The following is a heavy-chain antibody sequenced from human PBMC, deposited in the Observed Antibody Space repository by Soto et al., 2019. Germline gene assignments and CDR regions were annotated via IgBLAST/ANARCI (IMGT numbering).Heavy chain of an antibody. J-gene: IGHJ4*02. CDR2: IWYDGSNK. Sequence: QVQLVESGGGVVQPGRSLRLSCAASGFTFSSYGMHWVRQAPGKGLEWVAVIWYDGSNKYYADSVKGRFTFSRDNSKNTLYLQMNSLRAEDTAVYYCARDMYGSISAGFDYWGQGTLVTVSS. CDR1: GFTFSSYG. D-gene: IGHD6-6*01. CDR3: ARDMYGSISAGFDY. V-gene: IGHV3-33*01.